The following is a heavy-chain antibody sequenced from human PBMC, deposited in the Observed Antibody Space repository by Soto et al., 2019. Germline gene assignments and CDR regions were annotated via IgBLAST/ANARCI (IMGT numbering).Heavy chain of an antibody. CDR1: GGSISSYY. CDR2: IYYSGRT. Sequence: QVQLQESCPGLVKPSETLSLTCTVSGGSISSYYWSWIRQPPGKGLEWIGYIYYSGRTNYNPSLKSRVTISVDTSKNQFSLKLSSVTAADTAVYYCARGYCSSTICYIWDNWFDPWGQGTLVTVSS. V-gene: IGHV4-59*01. D-gene: IGHD2-2*02. J-gene: IGHJ5*02. CDR3: ARGYCSSTICYIWDNWFDP.